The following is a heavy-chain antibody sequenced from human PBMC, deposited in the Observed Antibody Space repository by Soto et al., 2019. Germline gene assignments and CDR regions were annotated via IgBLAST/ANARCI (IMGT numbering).Heavy chain of an antibody. V-gene: IGHV4-59*01. Sequence: QVQLQESGPGLVKPSETLSLTCTVSGGSISSYYWSWIRQPPGKGLEWIGYIYYSGSTNYNPSLKSRVTISVDTSKNHFSLKLSSVTAADTAVYYCARDRSDRHYYFDYWGQGTLVTVSS. CDR1: GGSISSYY. J-gene: IGHJ4*02. CDR2: IYYSGST. CDR3: ARDRSDRHYYFDY.